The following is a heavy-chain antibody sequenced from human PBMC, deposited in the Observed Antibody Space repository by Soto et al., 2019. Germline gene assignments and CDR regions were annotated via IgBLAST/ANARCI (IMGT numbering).Heavy chain of an antibody. J-gene: IGHJ5*02. CDR2: ISGSGGST. Sequence: PGGSLRLSCAASGFTFSSYAMSWFRQAPGKGLEWVSAISGSGGSTYYADSVKGRFTISRDNSKNTLYLQMNSLRAEDTAVYYCAKSWRRYFECTTLSDAWGQGPLGT. V-gene: IGHV3-23*01. CDR3: AKSWRRYFECTTLSDA. CDR1: GFTFSSYA. D-gene: IGHD3-9*01.